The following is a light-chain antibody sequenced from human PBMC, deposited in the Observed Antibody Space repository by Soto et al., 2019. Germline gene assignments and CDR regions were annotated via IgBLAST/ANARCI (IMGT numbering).Light chain of an antibody. CDR3: AAWDDSLSGHYV. J-gene: IGLJ1*01. Sequence: QSVLTQPPSASGTPGQRVTISCSGSSSNIGSNYVYWYQHPPGTAPKLLIYRTDQRPSGVPDRFSGSKSGTSASLAISGLRSEDEADYYCAAWDDSLSGHYVLGTGTKVTVL. V-gene: IGLV1-47*01. CDR2: RTD. CDR1: SSNIGSNY.